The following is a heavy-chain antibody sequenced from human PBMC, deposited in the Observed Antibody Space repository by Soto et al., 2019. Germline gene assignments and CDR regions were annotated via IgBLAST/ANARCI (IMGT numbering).Heavy chain of an antibody. CDR2: IYSGGST. D-gene: IGHD6-19*01. CDR1: GFTVSSNY. J-gene: IGHJ6*02. CDR3: VRGFKWSSGWRSPLYYYYGMDV. V-gene: IGHV3-53*01. Sequence: PGGSLRLSCAASGFTVSSNYMSWVRQAPGKGLEWVSVIYSGGSTYYADSVKGRFTISRDNSKNTLYLQMNSLRAEDAAVYYCVRGFKWSSGWRSPLYYYYGMDVWGQGTTVTVSS.